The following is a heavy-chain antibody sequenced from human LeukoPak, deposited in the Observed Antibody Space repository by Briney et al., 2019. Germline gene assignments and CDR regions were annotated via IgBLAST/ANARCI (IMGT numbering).Heavy chain of an antibody. J-gene: IGHJ3*02. CDR3: ARGGIGNAFDI. CDR2: ISAYNSNT. V-gene: IGHV1-18*01. Sequence: SVKVSCKASGYTFTSYGISWVGQAPGQGVEGMGWISAYNSNTNYAQKLQGRVTMTTDTSTSTAYMELRSLRSDDTAVHYCARGGIGNAFDIWGQGTMVTVSS. D-gene: IGHD6-13*01. CDR1: GYTFTSYG.